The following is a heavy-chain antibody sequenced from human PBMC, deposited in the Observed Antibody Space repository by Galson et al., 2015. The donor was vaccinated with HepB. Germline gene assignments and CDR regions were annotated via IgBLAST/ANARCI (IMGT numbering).Heavy chain of an antibody. CDR3: ARENPFHTGTYYVDS. J-gene: IGHJ4*02. CDR2: IWYDGSNK. CDR1: GFTFSTYG. D-gene: IGHD2-8*02. Sequence: SLRLSCAASGFTFSTYGMRWVRQAPGKGLEWVALIWYDGSNKYYADSLKGRFTISRDNSKNTLYLQMNSLGAEDTAMYYCARENPFHTGTYYVDSWAQGTLVPVSS. V-gene: IGHV3-33*01.